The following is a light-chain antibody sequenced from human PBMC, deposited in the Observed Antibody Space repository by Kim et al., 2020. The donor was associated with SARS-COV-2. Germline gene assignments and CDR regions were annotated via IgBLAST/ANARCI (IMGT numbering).Light chain of an antibody. V-gene: IGLV1-36*01. J-gene: IGLJ2*01. CDR3: AAWDDSLNGVV. CDR1: SANIGNNA. CDR2: YDD. Sequence: QRVTISCSGSSANIGNNAVNWYQQLPGKAPKLLIYYDDLLPSGVSDRFSGSKSGTSASLAISGLQSEDEADYYCAAWDDSLNGVVFGGGTQLTVL.